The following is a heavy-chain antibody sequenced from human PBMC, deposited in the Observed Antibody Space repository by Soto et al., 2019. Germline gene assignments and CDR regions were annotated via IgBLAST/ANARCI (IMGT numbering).Heavy chain of an antibody. J-gene: IGHJ6*02. Sequence: SETLSLTCTVSGGSISSYYWSWIRQPPGKGLEWIGYIYYSGSTNYNPSLKSRVTISVDTSKNQFSLKLSSVTAADTAVYYCARGRLQYYYGMDVWGQGTTVTVSS. CDR3: ARGRLQYYYGMDV. CDR2: IYYSGST. CDR1: GGSISSYY. V-gene: IGHV4-59*01. D-gene: IGHD4-4*01.